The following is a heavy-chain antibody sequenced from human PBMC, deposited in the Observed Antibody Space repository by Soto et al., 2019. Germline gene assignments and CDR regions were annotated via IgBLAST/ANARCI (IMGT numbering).Heavy chain of an antibody. J-gene: IGHJ3*02. D-gene: IGHD1-1*01. CDR3: ARVSRAETRGAFDI. CDR1: GYTFTSYD. CDR2: MNPNSGNT. V-gene: IGHV1-8*01. Sequence: ASVKVSGKASGYTFTSYDINWVRQATGQGLEWMGWMNPNSGNTGYAQKFQGRVTMTRNTSISTAYMELSSLRSEDTAVYYCARVSRAETRGAFDIWGQGTMVTVSS.